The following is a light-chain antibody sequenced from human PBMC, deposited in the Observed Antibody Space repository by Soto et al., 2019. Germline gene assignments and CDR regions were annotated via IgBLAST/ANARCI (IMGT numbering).Light chain of an antibody. CDR1: QSVSSSY. J-gene: IGKJ5*01. V-gene: IGKV3-15*01. CDR3: QQYNNWPSIT. CDR2: GAS. Sequence: EIVMPQSPATLSVSPGERATLSCRASQSVSSSYLAWYQQKPGQAPRLLIYGASTRATGIPARFSGSGSGTEFTLTISSLQSEDFAVYYCQQYNNWPSITFGQGTRLEIK.